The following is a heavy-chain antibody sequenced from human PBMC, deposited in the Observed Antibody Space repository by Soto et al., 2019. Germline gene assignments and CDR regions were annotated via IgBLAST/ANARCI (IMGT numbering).Heavy chain of an antibody. CDR2: INHSGST. J-gene: IGHJ6*03. V-gene: IGHV4-34*01. CDR1: GGSFSGYY. Sequence: PSETLSLTCAVYGGSFSGYYWSWIRQPPGKGLEWIGEINHSGSTNYNPSLKSRVTISADTSKNQFSLKLSSVTAADTAVYYCARGVPRSIAAKYYYYYYYMDVWGKGTTVTVSS. D-gene: IGHD6-6*01. CDR3: ARGVPRSIAAKYYYYYYYMDV.